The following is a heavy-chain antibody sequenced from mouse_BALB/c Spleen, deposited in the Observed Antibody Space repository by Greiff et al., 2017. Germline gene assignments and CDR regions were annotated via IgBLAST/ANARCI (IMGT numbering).Heavy chain of an antibody. CDR2: INPNNGGT. J-gene: IGHJ4*01. CDR1: GYTFTDYN. Sequence: EVQLQQFGPELVKPGASVKIPCKASGYTFTDYNMYWVKQSHGKSLEWIGDINPNNGGTIYNQKFKGKATLTVDKSSSTAYMELRSLTSEDTAVYYCASRNYYGSSGGAMDYWGQGTSVTVSS. D-gene: IGHD1-1*01. CDR3: ASRNYYGSSGGAMDY. V-gene: IGHV1-18*01.